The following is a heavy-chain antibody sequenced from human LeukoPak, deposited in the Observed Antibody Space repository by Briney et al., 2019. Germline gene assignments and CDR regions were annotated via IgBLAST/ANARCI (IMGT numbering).Heavy chain of an antibody. V-gene: IGHV3-74*01. Sequence: GGSLRLSCAASGSAFSRSWIHWVRQAPGKGLVWVSHIYHDATRTTYADSVRGRFTISRDNAKNTVSLQMNSLRAEDTAVYYCASDGAYAMAVWGQGTTVTVSS. D-gene: IGHD1-26*01. J-gene: IGHJ6*02. CDR3: ASDGAYAMAV. CDR2: IYHDATRT. CDR1: GSAFSRSW.